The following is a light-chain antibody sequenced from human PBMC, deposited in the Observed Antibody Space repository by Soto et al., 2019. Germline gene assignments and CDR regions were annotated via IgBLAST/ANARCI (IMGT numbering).Light chain of an antibody. CDR1: QSIGNY. CDR3: QQYGSSPPYT. J-gene: IGKJ2*01. CDR2: ATS. V-gene: IGKV3-20*01. Sequence: EVVLTQSPATLSLSPGEGATLSCRASQSIGNYLAWYQQKPGQAPRLLIYATSNRATGIPARFSGSGSGTDFTLTISRLEPEDFAVYYCQQYGSSPPYTFGQGTKVDIK.